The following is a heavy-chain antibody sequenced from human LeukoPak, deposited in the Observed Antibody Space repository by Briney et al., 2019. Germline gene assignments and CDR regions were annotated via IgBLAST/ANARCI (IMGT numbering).Heavy chain of an antibody. V-gene: IGHV3-74*01. Sequence: QRGGSLRLSCVTSGITFSNYYMHWVRQVPGEGLVWVSHIIQDGGVTSYADSVKGRFTISRGNAKNTVYLQLNDLRAEDTAVYYCATDDYRGLGYWGQGTLVTVSS. CDR3: ATDDYRGLGY. J-gene: IGHJ4*02. CDR1: GITFSNYY. D-gene: IGHD3-16*01. CDR2: IIQDGGVT.